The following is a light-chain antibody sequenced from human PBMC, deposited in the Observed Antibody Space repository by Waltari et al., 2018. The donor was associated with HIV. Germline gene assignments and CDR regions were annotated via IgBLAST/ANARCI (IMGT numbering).Light chain of an antibody. CDR1: QSVSSD. Sequence: EIEMTQSPATLSVSPGDRATLSCRASQSVSSDLAWYQQKPGQAPRLLIYDASTRATGIPARFSGSGSGAEFTLTISSLQSEDFAVYYCQQYHSTPFTFGGGTKVEIK. CDR2: DAS. CDR3: QQYHSTPFT. J-gene: IGKJ4*01. V-gene: IGKV3-15*01.